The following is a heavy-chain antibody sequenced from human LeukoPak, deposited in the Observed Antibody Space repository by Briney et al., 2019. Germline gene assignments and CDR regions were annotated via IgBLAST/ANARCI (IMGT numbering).Heavy chain of an antibody. CDR1: GGSISSYY. D-gene: IGHD5-24*01. J-gene: IGHJ4*02. V-gene: IGHV4-59*01. Sequence: SETLSLTCTVSGGSISSYYWSWIRQPPGKGLEWIGYIYYSGSTNYNPSLKSRVTISVDTSKNQFSPKLSSVTAADTAVYYCARDSGRWLQYSYFDYWGQGTLVTVSS. CDR2: IYYSGST. CDR3: ARDSGRWLQYSYFDY.